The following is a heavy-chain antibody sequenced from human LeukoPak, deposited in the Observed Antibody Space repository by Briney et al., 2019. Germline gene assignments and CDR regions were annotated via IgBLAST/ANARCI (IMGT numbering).Heavy chain of an antibody. D-gene: IGHD5-24*01. CDR3: ARERVGRDGYRHFDY. Sequence: GESLKISCKGSGYSFTSYWIGWVRQMPGKGLEWMGIIYPGDSDTRYRPSFQGQVTMSADKSISIAYLQWNSLKASDTAMYYCARERVGRDGYRHFDYWGQGTLVTVSS. CDR2: IYPGDSDT. CDR1: GYSFTSYW. V-gene: IGHV5-51*01. J-gene: IGHJ4*02.